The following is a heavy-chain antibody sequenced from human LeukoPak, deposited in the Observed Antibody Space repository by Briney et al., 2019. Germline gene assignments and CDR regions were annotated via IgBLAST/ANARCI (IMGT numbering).Heavy chain of an antibody. V-gene: IGHV1-2*02. D-gene: IGHD3-9*01. CDR2: INPNSGGT. J-gene: IGHJ3*02. Sequence: ASVKVSCKASGCTFTGYYMHWVRQAPGQGLEWMGCINPNSGGTNYAQKFQGRVTMTRDTSISTAYMELSRLRSDDTAVYYCARSSEYDILTGLYAFDIWGQGTMVTVSS. CDR3: ARSSEYDILTGLYAFDI. CDR1: GCTFTGYY.